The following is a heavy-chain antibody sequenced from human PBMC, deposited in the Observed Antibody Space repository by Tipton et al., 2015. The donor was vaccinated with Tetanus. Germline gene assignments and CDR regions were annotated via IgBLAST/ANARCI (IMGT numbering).Heavy chain of an antibody. V-gene: IGHV3-53*01. Sequence: SLRLSCEVSGFTFTNYAMMWVHQTPGKGLEWVSVMYSGGDTYYVDSVKGRFSISRDNAKNTLYLQMNSLRVEDTAVYYCVRDGGSSGWLAYWGQGTLVTVSS. CDR2: MYSGGDT. CDR1: GFTFTNYA. J-gene: IGHJ4*02. D-gene: IGHD6-19*01. CDR3: VRDGGSSGWLAY.